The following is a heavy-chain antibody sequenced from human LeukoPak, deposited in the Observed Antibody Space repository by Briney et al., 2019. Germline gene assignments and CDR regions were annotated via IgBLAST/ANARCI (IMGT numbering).Heavy chain of an antibody. V-gene: IGHV4-59*06. CDR1: GFTVSSNH. D-gene: IGHD6-19*01. CDR3: ARGVPESRGWFNWFDP. Sequence: PGGSLRLSCAASGFTVSSNHMSWVRQAPGKGLEWIGYIHSSGNTYYNPSLRSRLTISRDTSQNQFSLKLTSLTAADTAVYYCARGVPESRGWFNWFDPWGQGTLLTVSS. CDR2: IHSSGNT. J-gene: IGHJ5*02.